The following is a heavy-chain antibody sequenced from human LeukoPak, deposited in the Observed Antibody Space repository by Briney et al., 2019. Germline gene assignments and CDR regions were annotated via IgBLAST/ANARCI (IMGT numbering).Heavy chain of an antibody. CDR3: ARDRDYGDYGFDY. CDR2: IYYSGST. J-gene: IGHJ4*02. V-gene: IGHV4-59*01. D-gene: IGHD4-17*01. Sequence: ASETLSLTCTVSGGSMSSYYWSWIGQPPGKGLEWIGYIYYSGSTNYNPSLKSRVTISVDTSKNQFSLKLSSVTAADTAVYYCARDRDYGDYGFDYWGQGTLVTVSS. CDR1: GGSMSSYY.